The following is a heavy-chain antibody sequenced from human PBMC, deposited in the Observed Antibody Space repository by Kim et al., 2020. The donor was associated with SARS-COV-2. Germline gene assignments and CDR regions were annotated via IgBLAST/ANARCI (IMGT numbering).Heavy chain of an antibody. CDR1: GFTFSSYE. J-gene: IGHJ5*02. CDR3: TTRPAGITGTTNH. D-gene: IGHD1-7*01. Sequence: GGSLRLSCAASGFTFSSYEMNWVRQAPGKGLEWVSYISSSGSTIYYADSVKGRFTISRDNAKNSLYLKMNSLRAEDTAVYYCTTRPAGITGTTNHWGQGTLVTVSS. CDR2: ISSSGSTI. V-gene: IGHV3-48*03.